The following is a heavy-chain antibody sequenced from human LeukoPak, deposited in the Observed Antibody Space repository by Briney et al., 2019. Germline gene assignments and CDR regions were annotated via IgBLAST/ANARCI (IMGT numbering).Heavy chain of an antibody. CDR2: ISLIGGST. CDR1: GFTFSSYS. CDR3: AKDRYCSSTTCSRYFDY. Sequence: PGGSLRLSCAASGFTFSSYSMNWVRQAPGKGLEWVSAISLIGGSTHYADSVKGRFTISRDNSMNTLYLQMNSLSAEDTAVYYCAKDRYCSSTTCSRYFDYWGQGTLVTVSS. V-gene: IGHV3-23*01. J-gene: IGHJ4*02. D-gene: IGHD2-2*01.